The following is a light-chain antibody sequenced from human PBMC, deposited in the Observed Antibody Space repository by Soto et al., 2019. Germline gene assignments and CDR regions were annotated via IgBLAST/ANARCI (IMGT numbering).Light chain of an antibody. V-gene: IGKV1-6*01. J-gene: IGKJ1*01. CDR1: QDIRNT. CDR2: AAS. Sequence: IQMTQSPSSLSAFVGDRVAISCRASQDIRNTLAWYQQKPGEAPKPLIFAASNLQSGVPSRFSGSGSVTDFTLAITGLQPEDFATYYCLQYYNFSWTFGQGTKVDIK. CDR3: LQYYNFSWT.